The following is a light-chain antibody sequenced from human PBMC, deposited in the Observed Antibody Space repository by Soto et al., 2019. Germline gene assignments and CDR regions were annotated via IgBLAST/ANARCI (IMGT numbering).Light chain of an antibody. CDR2: DVS. Sequence: QSVLTQPASVSGSPGQSITISCTGTSSDVGGYNYVSWYQQHPGKAHKLMIYDVSNRPSGVSNRFSGSKSGNTASLTISGFQAEDEADYYCSSYTSSSTLDVFGTGTKVTVL. J-gene: IGLJ1*01. V-gene: IGLV2-14*01. CDR3: SSYTSSSTLDV. CDR1: SSDVGGYNY.